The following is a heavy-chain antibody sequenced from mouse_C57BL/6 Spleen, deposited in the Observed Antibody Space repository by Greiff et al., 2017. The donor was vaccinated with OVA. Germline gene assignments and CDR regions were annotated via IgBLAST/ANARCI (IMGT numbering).Heavy chain of an antibody. CDR3: ARHSSGFPWFAY. Sequence: QVQLKESGPGLVQPSQSLSITCTVSGFSLTSYGVHWVRQSPGKGLEWLGVIWSGGSTDYNAAFISRLSISKDNSKSQVFFKMNSLQADDTAIYYCARHSSGFPWFAYWGQGTLVTVSA. CDR2: IWSGGST. CDR1: GFSLTSYG. J-gene: IGHJ3*01. D-gene: IGHD3-2*02. V-gene: IGHV2-2*01.